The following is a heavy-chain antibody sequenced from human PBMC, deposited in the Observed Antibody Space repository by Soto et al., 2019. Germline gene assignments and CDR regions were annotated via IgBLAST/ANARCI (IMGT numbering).Heavy chain of an antibody. J-gene: IGHJ5*02. Sequence: PSGTLSLTFAVYGGSFSGYYWTWIRQPPGTGLEWIGEINHSGSTNYNPSLKSRVTISVDTSKNQFSLKLSSVTAAVTAVYYGARASAARNRFAPWGQGTLVTVSS. CDR2: INHSGST. CDR1: GGSFSGYY. D-gene: IGHD6-13*01. CDR3: ARASAARNRFAP. V-gene: IGHV4-34*01.